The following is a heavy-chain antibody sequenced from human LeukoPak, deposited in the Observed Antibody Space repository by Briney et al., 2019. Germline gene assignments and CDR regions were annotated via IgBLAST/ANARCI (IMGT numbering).Heavy chain of an antibody. CDR1: GFSFRSYA. CDR3: AKDYYDFWSGFDS. CDR2: NSNTGST. D-gene: IGHD3-3*01. Sequence: GGSLRLSCAASGFSFRSYAMKWVRQAPGKGLEWVSTNSNTGSTYYADSVKGRFTISRDNSKNRLYLHMNSLRAEDTAIYYCAKDYYDFWSGFDSWGQGTLVTVSS. J-gene: IGHJ4*02. V-gene: IGHV3-23*01.